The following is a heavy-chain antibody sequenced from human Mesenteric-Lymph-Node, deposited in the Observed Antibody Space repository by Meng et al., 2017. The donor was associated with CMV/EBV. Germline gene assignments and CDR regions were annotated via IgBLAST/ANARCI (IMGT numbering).Heavy chain of an antibody. CDR2: ISSSSSYI. J-gene: IGHJ6*02. V-gene: IGHV3-21*01. CDR1: GFTFSSYW. D-gene: IGHD5-24*01. CDR3: ARDKMATITYYYYGMDV. Sequence: GESLKISCAASGFTFSSYWMSWVRQAPGKGLEWVSSISSSSSYIYYADSVKGRFTISRDNAKNSLYLQMNSLRAEDTAVYYCARDKMATITYYYYGMDVWGQGTTVTVSS.